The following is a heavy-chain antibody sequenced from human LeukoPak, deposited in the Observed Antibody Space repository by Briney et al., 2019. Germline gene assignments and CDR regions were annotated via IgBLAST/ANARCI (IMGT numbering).Heavy chain of an antibody. CDR3: VKTYCSITRCSPGFDS. V-gene: IGHV3-23*01. CDR1: GFIFKLFA. D-gene: IGHD3-10*01. Sequence: GGSLRLSCVGSGFIFKLFAVGWVRQAPGKGLEWVSVISGTNDDTDYADSVRGHFTISRDNSLNTLFLQMDNLRAEDTAVYYCVKTYCSITRCSPGFDSWDQGTLVTVSS. J-gene: IGHJ4*02. CDR2: ISGTNDDT.